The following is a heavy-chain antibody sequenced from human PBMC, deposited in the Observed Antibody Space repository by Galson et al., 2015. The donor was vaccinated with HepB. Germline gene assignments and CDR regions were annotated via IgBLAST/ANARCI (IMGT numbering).Heavy chain of an antibody. D-gene: IGHD3-22*01. CDR1: GFTFSSYA. CDR2: ISGSGGST. V-gene: IGHV3-23*01. CDR3: ANYYYDSSGYYYRYFDY. Sequence: SLRLSCAASGFTFSSYAMSWVRQAPGKGLEWVPAISGSGGSTYYADSVKGRFTISRDNSKNTLYLQMNSLRAEDTAVYYCANYYYDSSGYYYRYFDYWGQGTLVTVSS. J-gene: IGHJ4*02.